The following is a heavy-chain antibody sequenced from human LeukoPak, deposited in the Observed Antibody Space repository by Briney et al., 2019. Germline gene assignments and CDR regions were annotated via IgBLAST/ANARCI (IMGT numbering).Heavy chain of an antibody. V-gene: IGHV1-69*04. CDR3: ARDAAFDGSYSVY. CDR1: GGTFSSYA. Sequence: GASVKVSCKASGGTFSSYAISWVRQAPGQGLEWMGRIIPILGIANYAQKFQGRVTITADKSTSTAYMELSSLRSEDTAVYYCARDAAFDGSYSVYWGQGTLVTVSS. J-gene: IGHJ4*02. D-gene: IGHD1-26*01. CDR2: IIPILGIA.